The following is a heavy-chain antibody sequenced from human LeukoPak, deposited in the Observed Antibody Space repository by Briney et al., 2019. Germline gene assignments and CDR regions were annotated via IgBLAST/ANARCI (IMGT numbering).Heavy chain of an antibody. Sequence: GGSLRLSCAASGFTFNKYAMSWVRQAPGKGLEWVSAISDDGGDRKYADSVKGRFTISRDNSKNTLYLQMNSLRAEDTAIYYCGRDRKLDYWGQGTLVTVSS. CDR2: ISDDGGDR. CDR3: GRDRKLDY. J-gene: IGHJ4*02. D-gene: IGHD1-14*01. CDR1: GFTFNKYA. V-gene: IGHV3-23*01.